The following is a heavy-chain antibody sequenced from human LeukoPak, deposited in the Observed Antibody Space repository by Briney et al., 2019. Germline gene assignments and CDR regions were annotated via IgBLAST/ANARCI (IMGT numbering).Heavy chain of an antibody. CDR3: ATFRSGFGEYY. Sequence: GGSLRLSCAASGFTVSSNYMSWVRQAPGKGLEWVSVIYTDGSTYYPDSVKGRFTISRDNSKNTLDLQVNSLRIEDTAVYFCATFRSGFGEYYWGQGTLVTVSS. CDR1: GFTVSSNY. D-gene: IGHD3-10*01. J-gene: IGHJ4*02. CDR2: IYTDGST. V-gene: IGHV3-66*01.